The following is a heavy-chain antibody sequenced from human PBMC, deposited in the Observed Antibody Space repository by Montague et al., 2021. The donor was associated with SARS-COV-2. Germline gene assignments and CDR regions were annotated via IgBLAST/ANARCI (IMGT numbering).Heavy chain of an antibody. CDR2: TYYRSKWYN. CDR3: ASGRMVPYSSSWTTLYYYYGMDV. Sequence: CAISGDSVSSNSAAWNWLRQSPSRGLEWLGRTYYRSKWYNDNAVALKXXRSINPDTSKNQFSLQLDSVTPEDTAVYYCASGRMVPYSSSWTTLYYYYGMDVWGQGTTVTVSS. J-gene: IGHJ6*02. V-gene: IGHV6-1*01. CDR1: GDSVSSNSAA. D-gene: IGHD6-13*01.